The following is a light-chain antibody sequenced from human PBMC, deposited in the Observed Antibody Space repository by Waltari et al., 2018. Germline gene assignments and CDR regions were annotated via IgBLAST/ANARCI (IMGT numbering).Light chain of an antibody. CDR1: SLRSYY. J-gene: IGLJ2*01. CDR3: HSRDASGVGGS. Sequence: SSELTQDPAVSVAMGQTVRITCQGKSLRSYYASWYKQRPGQAPRLVMFDQNNRPSGVPDRFSGSNSDNTASLTITGAQAEDEASYYCHSRDASGVGGSFGGGTKLTVL. CDR2: DQN. V-gene: IGLV3-19*01.